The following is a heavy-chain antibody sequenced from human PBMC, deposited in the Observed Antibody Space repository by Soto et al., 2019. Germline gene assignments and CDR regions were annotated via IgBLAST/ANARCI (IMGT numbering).Heavy chain of an antibody. Sequence: GGSLRLSCAASGFTFSSYAMHWVRQAPGKGLEWVAVISYDGSNKYYADSVKGRFTISRDNSKNTLYLQMNSLRAEDTAVYYCARDNQARLTYGMDVWGQGTTVTVSS. CDR2: ISYDGSNK. V-gene: IGHV3-30-3*01. J-gene: IGHJ6*02. CDR1: GFTFSSYA. CDR3: ARDNQARLTYGMDV. D-gene: IGHD6-19*01.